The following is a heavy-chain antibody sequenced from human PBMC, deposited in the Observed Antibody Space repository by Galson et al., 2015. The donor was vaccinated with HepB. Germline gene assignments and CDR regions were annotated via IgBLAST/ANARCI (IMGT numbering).Heavy chain of an antibody. J-gene: IGHJ5*02. Sequence: SVKVSCKASGYTFTSYYMHWVRQAPGQGLEWMGIINPSGGSTSYAQKLQGRVTMTRDTSTSTVYMELSSLRSEDTAVYYCARDLLSIAAAGRPPNRRGWFDPWGQGTLVTVSS. CDR2: INPSGGST. D-gene: IGHD6-13*01. V-gene: IGHV1-46*04. CDR1: GYTFTSYY. CDR3: ARDLLSIAAAGRPPNRRGWFDP.